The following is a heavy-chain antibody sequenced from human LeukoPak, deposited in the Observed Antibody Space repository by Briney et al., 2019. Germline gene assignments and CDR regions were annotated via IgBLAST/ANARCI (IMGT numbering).Heavy chain of an antibody. J-gene: IGHJ4*02. CDR3: ASSLLIAASPFDY. CDR1: GFTFSTYA. V-gene: IGHV3-30-3*01. CDR2: ISYDGSIK. Sequence: GRSLRLSCAASGFTFSTYAMHWVRQAPGKGLEWVAVISYDGSIKYYADSVKGRFTISRDNSKNTLYLQMNSLRAEDTAVYYCASSLLIAASPFDYWGQGTLVTVSS. D-gene: IGHD2-15*01.